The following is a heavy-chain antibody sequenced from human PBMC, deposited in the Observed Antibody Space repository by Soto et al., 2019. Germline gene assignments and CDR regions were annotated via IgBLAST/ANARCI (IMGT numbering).Heavy chain of an antibody. CDR2: INPNSGGT. J-gene: IGHJ3*02. CDR3: ARGMGQLTGIPRKEAFDI. CDR1: GYTFTGYY. V-gene: IGHV1-2*04. D-gene: IGHD7-27*01. Sequence: ASVKVSCKASGYTFTGYYMHWVRQAPGQGLEWMGWINPNSGGTNYAQKFQGWVTMTRDTSISTAYMELSRLRSDDTDVYYWARGMGQLTGIPRKEAFDIWGQGTMVTVSS.